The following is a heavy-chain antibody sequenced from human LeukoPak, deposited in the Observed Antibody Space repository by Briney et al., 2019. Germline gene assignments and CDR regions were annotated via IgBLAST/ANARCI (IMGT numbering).Heavy chain of an antibody. CDR1: GGSINNYY. CDR2: IYHSGST. V-gene: IGHV4-59*01. J-gene: IGHJ4*02. Sequence: SETLSLTCTVSGGSINNYYWSWIRQPPGKGLEWIGYIYHSGSTTYNPSLKNRVTISVDTSKNQFSLKLSSVTAADTAIYYCARTYYYGSGRYFDYWGQGTLVTVSS. D-gene: IGHD3-10*01. CDR3: ARTYYYGSGRYFDY.